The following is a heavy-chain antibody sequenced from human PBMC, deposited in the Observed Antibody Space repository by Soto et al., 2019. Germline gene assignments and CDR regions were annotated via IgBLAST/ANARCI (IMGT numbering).Heavy chain of an antibody. CDR2: ISWNSGSI. V-gene: IGHV3-9*01. CDR3: AKVEEGSAFDI. J-gene: IGHJ3*02. CDR1: GFTFDDYA. Sequence: GGSLRLSCAASGFTFDDYAMHWVRQAPGKGLEWVSGISWNSGSIGYADSVKGRFTISRDNAKNSLYLQMNSLRAEDTALYYCAKVEEGSAFDIWGQGAMVTVSS.